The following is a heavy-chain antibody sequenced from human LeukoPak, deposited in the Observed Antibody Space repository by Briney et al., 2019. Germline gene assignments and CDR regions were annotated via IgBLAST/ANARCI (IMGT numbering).Heavy chain of an antibody. J-gene: IGHJ4*02. D-gene: IGHD4-23*01. Sequence: SETLSLTCTVSGGSISSYYWSWIRQPPGKGLEWTGYIYYSGSTNYNPSLKSRVTISVDTSKNQFSLKLSSVTAADTAVYDCARGSRPTTTVVYFDYWGQGTLVTVSS. CDR1: GGSISSYY. CDR3: ARGSRPTTTVVYFDY. CDR2: IYYSGST. V-gene: IGHV4-59*01.